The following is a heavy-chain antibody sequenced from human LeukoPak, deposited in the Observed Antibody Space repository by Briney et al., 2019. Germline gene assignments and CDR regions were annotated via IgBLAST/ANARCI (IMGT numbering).Heavy chain of an antibody. Sequence: PSETLSLTCAVYGGSFSGYYWSWIRQPPGKGLEWIGEINNSGSTNYNPSLKSRVTISVDTSKNQFSLKLSSVTAADTAVYYCARGRGNYYDSSGYYPLDYWGQGTLVTVSS. CDR2: INNSGST. V-gene: IGHV4-34*01. D-gene: IGHD3-22*01. CDR1: GGSFSGYY. J-gene: IGHJ4*02. CDR3: ARGRGNYYDSSGYYPLDY.